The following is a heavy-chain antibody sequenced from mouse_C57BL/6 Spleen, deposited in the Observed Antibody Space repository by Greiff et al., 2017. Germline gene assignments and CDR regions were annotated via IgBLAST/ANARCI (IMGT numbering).Heavy chain of an antibody. V-gene: IGHV2-2*01. CDR1: GFSLTSYG. CDR3: ARNGGYYYGGYFDV. J-gene: IGHJ1*03. D-gene: IGHD1-1*01. CDR2: IWSGGST. Sequence: QVQLQQSGPGLVQPSQSLSITCTVSGFSLTSYGVHWVRQSPGKGLEWLGVIWSGGSTDYNAAFISRLSISKDNSKSQVFFKMNSLQADDTAIYDCARNGGYYYGGYFDVWGTGTTVTVSS.